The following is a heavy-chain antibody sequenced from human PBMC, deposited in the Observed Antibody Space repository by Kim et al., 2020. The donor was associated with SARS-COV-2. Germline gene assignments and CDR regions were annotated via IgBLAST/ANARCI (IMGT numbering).Heavy chain of an antibody. V-gene: IGHV3-30*01. CDR3: ARDLAPVYGSVTYQAFDY. CDR1: GFTFSDYS. CDR2: ISYDESDK. D-gene: IGHD3-10*01. J-gene: IGHJ4*02. Sequence: GGSLRLSCAASGFTFSDYSMHWVRQAPGKGLEWVALISYDESDKYYADSVKGRFTISRDNSKNTLSLQMNSLRTEDTAVYYCARDLAPVYGSVTYQAFDYWGQGTLVTVSS.